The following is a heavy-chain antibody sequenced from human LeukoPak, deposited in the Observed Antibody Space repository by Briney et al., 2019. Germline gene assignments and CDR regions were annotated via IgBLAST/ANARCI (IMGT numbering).Heavy chain of an antibody. D-gene: IGHD1-26*01. V-gene: IGHV1-2*02. CDR1: GYTFTGYY. CDR3: ARENPVGATYC. J-gene: IGHJ4*02. CDR2: INPNSGGT. Sequence: ASVKVSCKASGYTFTGYYMHWVRQAPGRGLEWMGWINPNSGGTYYAQKFQGRVTMTRDTSISTAYMELSRLRSDDTAVYYCARENPVGATYCWGQGTLVTVSS.